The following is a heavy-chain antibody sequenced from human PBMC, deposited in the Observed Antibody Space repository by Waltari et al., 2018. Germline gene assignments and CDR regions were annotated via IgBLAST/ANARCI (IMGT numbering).Heavy chain of an antibody. Sequence: EVQLVESGGGVVKPGGSLRLSCAAPGFTFSSYNMNWVRQAPGKGLEWVSIISYSSSYIYYADSVKGRFTVSRDNAKNSLYLQMNSLRAEDTAVYYCARDHEYGGKADYWGQGTLVTVSS. CDR1: GFTFSSYN. J-gene: IGHJ4*02. CDR3: ARDHEYGGKADY. V-gene: IGHV3-21*01. D-gene: IGHD4-17*01. CDR2: ISYSSSYI.